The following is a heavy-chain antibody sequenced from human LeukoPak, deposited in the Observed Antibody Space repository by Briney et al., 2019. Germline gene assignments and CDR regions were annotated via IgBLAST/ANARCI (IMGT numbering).Heavy chain of an antibody. CDR2: ISGSGGST. V-gene: IGHV3-23*01. CDR1: GFTFSSYA. D-gene: IGHD6-19*01. J-gene: IGHJ3*02. Sequence: GGSLRLSCAASGFTFSSYAMSWVRQAPGKGLEWVSAISGSGGSTYYADSVKGRFTISRDNSKTTLYLQMNSLRAEDTAVYYCAKDPGYSSGWYGAFDIWGQGTMVTVSS. CDR3: AKDPGYSSGWYGAFDI.